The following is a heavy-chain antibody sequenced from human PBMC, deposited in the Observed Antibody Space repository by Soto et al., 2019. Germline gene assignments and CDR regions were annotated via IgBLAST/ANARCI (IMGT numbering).Heavy chain of an antibody. Sequence: SETLSLTCTVSGGSIGSHYWSWVRQPPGKGLEWIGYIYYSGSTSYNPSLKSRVTMSVDTSKNQFSLRLSSVTAADTAVYYCARGDYYGKSDYWGQGTLVTVYS. V-gene: IGHV4-59*11. D-gene: IGHD3-16*01. CDR3: ARGDYYGKSDY. J-gene: IGHJ4*02. CDR1: GGSIGSHY. CDR2: IYYSGST.